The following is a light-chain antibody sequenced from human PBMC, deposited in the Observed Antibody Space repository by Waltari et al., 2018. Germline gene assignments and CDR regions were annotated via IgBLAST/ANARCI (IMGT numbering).Light chain of an antibody. J-gene: IGKJ4*01. CDR2: WAS. CDR3: QQRCSRPLT. CDR1: QTVLYSSNNKNY. V-gene: IGKV4-1*01. Sequence: VMTQVPDPRALSLGERATINCKYSQTVLYSSNNKNYLAWYQQKPGQPPKLLIYWASTRESGVPDRFSGSGSGTDFTLTISSLQAEDVAVYYCQQRCSRPLTFGGGTRVEIK.